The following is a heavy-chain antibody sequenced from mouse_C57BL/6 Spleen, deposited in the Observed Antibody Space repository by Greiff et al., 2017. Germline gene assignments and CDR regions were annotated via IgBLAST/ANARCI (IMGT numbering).Heavy chain of an antibody. J-gene: IGHJ3*01. CDR2: IYPGSGST. Sequence: VQLQQPGAELVKPGASVKMSCKASGYTFTSYWITWVKQRPGQGLEWIGDIYPGSGSTNYNQKFKSKATLTVDTSSSTAYMQLSSLTSDDSAVXYCAGGGYDGYGPFAYWGQGTLVTVSA. CDR1: GYTFTSYW. V-gene: IGHV1-55*01. CDR3: AGGGYDGYGPFAY. D-gene: IGHD2-3*01.